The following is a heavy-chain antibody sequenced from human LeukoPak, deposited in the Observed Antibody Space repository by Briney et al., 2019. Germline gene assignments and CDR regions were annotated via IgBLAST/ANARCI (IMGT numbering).Heavy chain of an antibody. CDR2: INAGNGNT. J-gene: IGHJ6*02. D-gene: IGHD6-6*01. CDR3: ASPRKGSSNYYYGMDV. V-gene: IGHV1-3*01. CDR1: GYTFTSYA. Sequence: GASVKVSCKASGYTFTSYAMHRVRQAPGQRLEWMGWINAGNGNTKYSQKFQGRVTITRDTSASTAYMELSGLRSEDTAVYYCASPRKGSSNYYYGMDVWGQGTTVTVSS.